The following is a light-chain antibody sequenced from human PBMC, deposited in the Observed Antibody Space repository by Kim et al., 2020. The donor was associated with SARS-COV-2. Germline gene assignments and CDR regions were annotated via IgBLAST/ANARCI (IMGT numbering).Light chain of an antibody. V-gene: IGKV3-15*01. CDR2: GAS. J-gene: IGKJ1*01. CDR1: QTIGRN. CDR3: QQYNNWPPWT. Sequence: EIVLTQSPATLSVSPGGSATLSCRASQTIGRNLAWYQQKPGQSPTLLMSGASTRAAGIPARFSGSGSGTEFTLTISSLQSEDFAVYYCQQYNNWPPWTFGQGTKVDIK.